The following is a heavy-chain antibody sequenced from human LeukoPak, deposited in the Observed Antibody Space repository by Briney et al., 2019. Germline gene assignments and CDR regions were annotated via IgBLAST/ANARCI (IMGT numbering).Heavy chain of an antibody. Sequence: PGGSLRLSCAASGFTFSSYWMHWVRQAPGKGPVWVSRINSDGSSTSYADSVKGRFTISRDNAKNTLYLQMNSLRAEDTAVYYCARDNTRGGLDYWGQGTLVTVSS. D-gene: IGHD2-15*01. V-gene: IGHV3-74*01. CDR1: GFTFSSYW. CDR2: INSDGSST. CDR3: ARDNTRGGLDY. J-gene: IGHJ4*02.